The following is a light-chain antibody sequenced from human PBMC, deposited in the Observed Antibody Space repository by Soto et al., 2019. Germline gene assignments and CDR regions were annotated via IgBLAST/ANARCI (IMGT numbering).Light chain of an antibody. CDR1: SGHSSYA. V-gene: IGLV4-69*01. CDR3: QTWGTGIQV. Sequence: QPVLTQSPSASASLGAPVKLTCTLSSGHSSYAIAWHQQQPEKGPRYLMKLTSDGSHYKGGGIPDRFSGSSSGAERYLTISSLQSEDEADYYCQTWGTGIQVFGTGTKVTVL. J-gene: IGLJ1*01. CDR2: LTSDGSH.